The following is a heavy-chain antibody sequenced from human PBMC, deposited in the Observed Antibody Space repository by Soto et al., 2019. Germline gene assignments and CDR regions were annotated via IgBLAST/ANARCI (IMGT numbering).Heavy chain of an antibody. CDR2: ISWNSGSI. V-gene: IGHV3-9*01. D-gene: IGHD2-2*01. Sequence: PGGSLRLSCAASGFTFDDYAMHWVRQAPGKGLEWVSGISWNSGSIGYADSVKGRFTISRDNAKNSLYLQMNSLRAEDTALYYCAKDGYQLRESFDAFDIWGQGTMVTVSS. CDR1: GFTFDDYA. CDR3: AKDGYQLRESFDAFDI. J-gene: IGHJ3*02.